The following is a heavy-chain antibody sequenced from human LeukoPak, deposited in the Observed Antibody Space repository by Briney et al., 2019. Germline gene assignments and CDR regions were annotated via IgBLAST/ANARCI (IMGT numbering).Heavy chain of an antibody. Sequence: GGSLRLSCAASGFTFNSYWMHWVRQVPGKGLVWVSRINSDGSRTNYVDSAKGRFTISRDNAKNTLFLQMNSLGAEDSAVYYCARGNFYSGSGSSPLDYWGQGTVVTVSS. CDR2: INSDGSRT. CDR3: ARGNFYSGSGSSPLDY. D-gene: IGHD3-10*01. V-gene: IGHV3-74*01. J-gene: IGHJ4*02. CDR1: GFTFNSYW.